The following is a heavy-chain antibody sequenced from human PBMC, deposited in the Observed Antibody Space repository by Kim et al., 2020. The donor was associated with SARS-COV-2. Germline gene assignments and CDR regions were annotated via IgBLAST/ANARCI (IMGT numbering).Heavy chain of an antibody. D-gene: IGHD6-19*01. CDR3: ARGGSSGWYHGLDWFDP. J-gene: IGHJ5*02. Sequence: SETLSLTCTVSGYSISSGYYWGWIRQPPGKGLEWIGSIYHSGSTYYNPSLKSRVTISVDTSKNQFSLKLSSVTAADTAVYYCARGGSSGWYHGLDWFDPWGQGTLVTVSS. CDR1: GYSISSGYY. V-gene: IGHV4-38-2*02. CDR2: IYHSGST.